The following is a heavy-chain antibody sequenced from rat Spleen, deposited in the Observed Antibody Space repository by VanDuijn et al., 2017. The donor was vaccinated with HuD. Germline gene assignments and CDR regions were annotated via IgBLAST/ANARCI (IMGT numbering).Heavy chain of an antibody. CDR3: ARIGPTVSYYFDY. CDR2: ITNSGVNT. V-gene: IGHV5-25*01. Sequence: EVQLVESGGGLVQPGRSMKLSCAASGFTFSNYGMAWVRQAPTKGLEWVASITNSGVNTYYRDSLKGRFTISRDNAKSTLYLQMDSLRSEDTATYYCARIGPTVSYYFDYWGQGVMVTVSS. D-gene: IGHD1-1*01. CDR1: GFTFSNYG. J-gene: IGHJ2*01.